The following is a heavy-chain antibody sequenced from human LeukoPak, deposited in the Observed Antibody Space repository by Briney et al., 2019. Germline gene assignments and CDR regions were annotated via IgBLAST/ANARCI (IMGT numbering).Heavy chain of an antibody. CDR1: GYTFTCYY. D-gene: IGHD3-9*01. CDR2: INTNSGGT. CDR3: ARDPTGGIVTGYADY. J-gene: IGHJ4*02. Sequence: GASVTVSCKASGYTFTCYYMHWVRQAPGQGLEWMGWINTNSGGTNYAQKFQGRVTMTRDTSISTAYMELSRLRSDNTAVYYCARDPTGGIVTGYADYWGQGTLVTVSS. V-gene: IGHV1-2*02.